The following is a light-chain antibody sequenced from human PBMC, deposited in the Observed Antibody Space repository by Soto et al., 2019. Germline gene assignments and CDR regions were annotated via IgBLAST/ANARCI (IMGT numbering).Light chain of an antibody. V-gene: IGKV3-15*01. Sequence: EIVMTQSPATLSVSPGERATLSCRASQSVSSNLAWYQQKPGRAPRLLIYGASTRATGIPARFSGSGSATEFTLTISSLQSEDFAVYYCLQYNNGFPWTFGQGTKVEIK. CDR2: GAS. J-gene: IGKJ1*01. CDR1: QSVSSN. CDR3: LQYNNGFPWT.